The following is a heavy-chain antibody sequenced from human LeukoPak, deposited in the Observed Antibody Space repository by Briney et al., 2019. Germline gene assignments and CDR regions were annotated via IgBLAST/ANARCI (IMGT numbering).Heavy chain of an antibody. D-gene: IGHD2-2*01. CDR3: ARNYLRSLGYCSSPSCYGMFDP. Sequence: SVKVSCKASGGTFSSYAISWVRQAPGQGLEWMGGSIPIFGTANYAQKFQGRVTITTDESTSTAYMELSSLRSEDTAVYYCARNYLRSLGYCSSPSCYGMFDPWGQGTLVTVSS. V-gene: IGHV1-69*05. CDR2: SIPIFGTA. CDR1: GGTFSSYA. J-gene: IGHJ5*02.